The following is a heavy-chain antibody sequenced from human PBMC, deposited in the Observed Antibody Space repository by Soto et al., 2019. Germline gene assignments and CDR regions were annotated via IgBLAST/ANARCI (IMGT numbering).Heavy chain of an antibody. CDR1: GGTFSSYA. CDR3: AREGASSSWYGGFDY. CDR2: IIPMFGTA. D-gene: IGHD6-13*01. J-gene: IGHJ4*02. V-gene: IGHV1-69*12. Sequence: QVQLVQSGAEVKKPGSSVKVSCKASGGTFSSYAISWVRQAPGQGLEWLGGIIPMFGTANYAKKFQGRITITADESTSTAYMELSSLRSEDTAVYYCAREGASSSWYGGFDYWGQGTLVTVSS.